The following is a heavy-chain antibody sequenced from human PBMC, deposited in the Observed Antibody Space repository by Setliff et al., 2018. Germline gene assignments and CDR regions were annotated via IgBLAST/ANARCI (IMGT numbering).Heavy chain of an antibody. Sequence: PSETLSLTCTVSGGSLSSGSNYWGWFRQPAGKGLEWIGRIYTTGTTSYSPSLTGRVTISADTSKNQISLKLSSVSAADTAVYYCAREFVVISFVKNIHHHYGMDVWGQGTTVTVSS. CDR2: IYTTGTT. D-gene: IGHD2-21*01. V-gene: IGHV4-61*02. J-gene: IGHJ6*02. CDR1: GGSLSSGSNY. CDR3: AREFVVISFVKNIHHHYGMDV.